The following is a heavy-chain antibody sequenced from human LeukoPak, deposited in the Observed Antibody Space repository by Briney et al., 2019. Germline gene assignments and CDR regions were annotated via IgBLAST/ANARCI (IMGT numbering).Heavy chain of an antibody. D-gene: IGHD5-18*01. J-gene: IGHJ4*02. CDR2: ISGSGGST. Sequence: GGSLRLSCAASGFTFSSYAMSWVRQAPGKGLEWLSAISGSGGSTYYADSVKGRFTISRDNSKNTLYLQMNSLRAEDAAVYYCASPMWDTAIHDYWGQGTLVTVSS. CDR1: GFTFSSYA. CDR3: ASPMWDTAIHDY. V-gene: IGHV3-23*01.